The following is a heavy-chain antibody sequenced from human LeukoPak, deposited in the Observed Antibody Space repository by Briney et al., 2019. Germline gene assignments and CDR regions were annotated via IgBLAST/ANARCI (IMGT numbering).Heavy chain of an antibody. J-gene: IGHJ6*02. V-gene: IGHV3-7*01. CDR2: IKQDGSEK. CDR3: ARNGGRKKRGGMEDIVVVVAAGLDV. D-gene: IGHD2-15*01. CDR1: GFTFSSYW. Sequence: GGSLRLSCAASGFTFSSYWMSWVRQAPGKGLEWVANIKQDGSEKYYVDSVKGRFTISRDNAKNSLYLQMNSLRAEDTAVYYCARNGGRKKRGGMEDIVVVVAAGLDVWGQGTTVTVSS.